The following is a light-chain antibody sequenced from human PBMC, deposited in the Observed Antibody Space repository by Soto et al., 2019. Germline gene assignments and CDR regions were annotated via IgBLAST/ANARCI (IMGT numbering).Light chain of an antibody. CDR1: QSFSNY. V-gene: IGKV1-39*01. Sequence: DIQMTQSPSSLSASVGDRVTITCRASQSFSNYLKWYQQKTGKAPKLLIYAASNLQSGVPSRFSGSGSRADFTLTINSLQPEDFATYYCQQSYSTPYTLGQGTKLQIK. CDR2: AAS. CDR3: QQSYSTPYT. J-gene: IGKJ2*01.